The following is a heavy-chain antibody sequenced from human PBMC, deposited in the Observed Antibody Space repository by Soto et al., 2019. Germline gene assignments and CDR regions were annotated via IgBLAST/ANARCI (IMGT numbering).Heavy chain of an antibody. Sequence: GSLRLSCAASGFTFSSYWMHWVRQAPGRGLVWVSRINSDGSSTSYADSVKGRFTISRDNAKNTLYLQMNSLRAEDTAVYYCARPPYYYDSSGYSYYFDYWGQGTLVTVSS. J-gene: IGHJ4*02. D-gene: IGHD3-22*01. CDR1: GFTFSSYW. CDR2: INSDGSST. CDR3: ARPPYYYDSSGYSYYFDY. V-gene: IGHV3-74*01.